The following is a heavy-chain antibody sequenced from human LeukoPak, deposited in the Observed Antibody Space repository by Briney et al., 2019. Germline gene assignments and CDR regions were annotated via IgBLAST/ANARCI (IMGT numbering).Heavy chain of an antibody. J-gene: IGHJ4*02. D-gene: IGHD3-22*01. Sequence: SETLSLTCTVSGGSISSSSYHWGWIRQPPGKGLEWIGSIYYSGSTYYNPSLKSRVTISVDTSKNQFSLKLSSVTAADTAVYYCASYYDSSGYYWFDYWGQGTLVTVSS. CDR3: ASYYDSSGYYWFDY. CDR1: GGSISSSSYH. V-gene: IGHV4-39*01. CDR2: IYYSGST.